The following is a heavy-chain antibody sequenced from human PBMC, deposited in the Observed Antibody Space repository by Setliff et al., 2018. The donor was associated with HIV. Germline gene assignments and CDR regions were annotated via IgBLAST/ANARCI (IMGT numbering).Heavy chain of an antibody. CDR1: GGSISGSNYY. J-gene: IGHJ5*01. Sequence: KTSETLSLTCTVSGGSISGSNYYWGWIRQPPGKGLEWIGSIYHSGSTYYNPSLKSRVTISVDTSKNQFSLKLNSVTAADTAVYYCARVRLELRQYWFDSWGQGSPVTVSS. V-gene: IGHV4-39*07. CDR2: IYHSGST. D-gene: IGHD1-7*01. CDR3: ARVRLELRQYWFDS.